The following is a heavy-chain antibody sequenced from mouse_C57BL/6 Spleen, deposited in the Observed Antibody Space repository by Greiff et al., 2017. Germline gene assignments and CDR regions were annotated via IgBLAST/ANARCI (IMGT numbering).Heavy chain of an antibody. Sequence: QVQLQQSGPELVKPGASVKLSCKASGYTFTSYDINWVKQRPGQGLEWIGWIYPRDGSTKYNEKFKGKARLTVDTSSSTAYMELRSLTSEDSAVYFCARRYYGNSAWFAYWGQGTLVTVSA. CDR3: ARRYYGNSAWFAY. J-gene: IGHJ3*01. V-gene: IGHV1-85*01. D-gene: IGHD2-1*01. CDR2: IYPRDGST. CDR1: GYTFTSYD.